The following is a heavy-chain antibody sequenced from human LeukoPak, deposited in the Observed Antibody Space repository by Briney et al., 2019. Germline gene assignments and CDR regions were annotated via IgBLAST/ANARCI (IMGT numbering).Heavy chain of an antibody. J-gene: IGHJ3*02. CDR3: ASSYDSSGYYTHDAFDI. Sequence: SETLSLTCAVYGGSFSGYYWSWIRQPPGKGLEWIGSIYYSGSTYYNPSLKSRVTISVDTSKNQFSLKLSSVTAADTAVYYCASSYDSSGYYTHDAFDIWGQGTMVTVSS. D-gene: IGHD3-22*01. CDR1: GGSFSGYY. CDR2: IYYSGST. V-gene: IGHV4-34*01.